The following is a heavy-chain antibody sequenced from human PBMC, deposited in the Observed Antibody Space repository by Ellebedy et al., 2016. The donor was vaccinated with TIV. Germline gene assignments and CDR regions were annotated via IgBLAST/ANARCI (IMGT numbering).Heavy chain of an antibody. V-gene: IGHV3-30-3*01. CDR3: ARDLTQYASGAGLSDS. Sequence: PGGSLRFSCEASGFPFRNYAMHWVRQSPRKGLEWVAIVSFDIDKKFYTDSVKGRFTISRDNSKNTLYLDMNSLGVDDTAVYYCARDLTQYASGAGLSDSWGQGTLVTVSS. J-gene: IGHJ4*02. D-gene: IGHD2-2*01. CDR1: GFPFRNYA. CDR2: VSFDIDKK.